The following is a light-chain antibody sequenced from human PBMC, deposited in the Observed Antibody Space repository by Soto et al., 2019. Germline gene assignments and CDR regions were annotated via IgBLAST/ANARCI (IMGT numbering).Light chain of an antibody. V-gene: IGKV3-20*01. J-gene: IGKJ4*01. CDR2: GAS. CDR3: EQYGSSPT. Sequence: EIVVTQSPGTLSLSPGERATLSCRASQSVSSSYLAWYQQKPGQAPRLLIYGASSRATGIPDRFSGRGSGTDFTLTISRLEPEDFAVYYCEQYGSSPTFGGVTKVEI. CDR1: QSVSSSY.